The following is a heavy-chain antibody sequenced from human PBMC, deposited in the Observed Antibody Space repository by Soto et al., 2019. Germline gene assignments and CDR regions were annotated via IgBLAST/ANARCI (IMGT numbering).Heavy chain of an antibody. V-gene: IGHV3-9*01. CDR2: ISWNSGSI. CDR3: AKGHYRSSPDY. Sequence: GGSLRLSCAASGFTFDDYAMRWVRQAPGKGLEWVSGISWNSGSIGYADSVKGRFTISRDNAKTSLYLQMNSLRAEDTAVYYCAKGHYRSSPDYWGQGPLVNASS. CDR1: GFTFDDYA. D-gene: IGHD6-13*01. J-gene: IGHJ4*02.